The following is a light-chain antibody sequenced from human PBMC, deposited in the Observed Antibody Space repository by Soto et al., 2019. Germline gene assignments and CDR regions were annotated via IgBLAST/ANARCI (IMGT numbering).Light chain of an antibody. CDR2: GSS. CDR3: QQYSDLPMT. CDR1: QTLSPNY. V-gene: IGKV3-20*01. J-gene: IGKJ5*01. Sequence: EIVLTQSPGTLSLSPGERATLSFRASQTLSPNYLAWCQQKPGHAPTLLIYGSSKRATGIPDRFSGSGSGTDFTLTISRLEPEDFGVYFCQQYSDLPMTFGQGTRLEI.